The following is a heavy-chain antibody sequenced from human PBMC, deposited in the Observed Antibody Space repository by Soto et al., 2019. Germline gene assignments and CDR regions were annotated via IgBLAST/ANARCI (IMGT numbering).Heavy chain of an antibody. CDR3: ARVIAAGDYYYYGMDV. CDR2: ISYDGSNK. J-gene: IGHJ6*02. D-gene: IGHD6-13*01. Sequence: GGSLRLSCAASGFTFSSYAMHWVRQAPGKGLEWVAVISYDGSNKYYADSVKGRFTISRDNSKNTLYLQMNSLRAEDTAVYYCARVIAAGDYYYYGMDVWGQGTTVTVSS. V-gene: IGHV3-30-3*01. CDR1: GFTFSSYA.